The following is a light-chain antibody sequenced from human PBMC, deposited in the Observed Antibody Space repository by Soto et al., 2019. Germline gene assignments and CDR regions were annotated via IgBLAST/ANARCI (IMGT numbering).Light chain of an antibody. CDR1: QSVSRY. CDR2: DAS. CDR3: QQRSNWPPGWT. V-gene: IGKV3-11*01. Sequence: EIVLTQSPATLSLSPGERATLSCRASQSVSRYLAWYQQKPGQAPRLLIYDASNRATGIPARFSGSGSGTDFTLSISSLEPEDFAVYYCQQRSNWPPGWTFGQGTKEEFK. J-gene: IGKJ1*01.